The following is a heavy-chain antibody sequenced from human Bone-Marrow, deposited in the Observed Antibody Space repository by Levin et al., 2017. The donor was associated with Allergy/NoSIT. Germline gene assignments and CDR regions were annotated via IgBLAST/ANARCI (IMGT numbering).Heavy chain of an antibody. V-gene: IGHV3-48*04. CDR2: ISASSGTI. D-gene: IGHD3-22*01. J-gene: IGHJ6*02. Sequence: GESLKISCAASEFTFSRHNMNWVRQAPGKGLEWVSHISASSGTIYYADSVKGRFTIFRDNAKNSLYLQMNSLRAEDTAIYYCARDGSHYDSSGYFHYYYALDVWGQGTTVTVS. CDR3: ARDGSHYDSSGYFHYYYALDV. CDR1: EFTFSRHN.